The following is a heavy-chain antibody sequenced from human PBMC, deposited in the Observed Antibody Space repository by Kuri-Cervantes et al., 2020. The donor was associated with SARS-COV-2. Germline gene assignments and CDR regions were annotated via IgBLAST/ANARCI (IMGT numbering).Heavy chain of an antibody. D-gene: IGHD6-13*01. Sequence: SQTLSLTCAVYGGSFSGYYWSWIRQPPGKGLEWIGYIYYSGSTNYNPSLKSRVTISGDTSKSQFSLKLNSLTAADTAVYYCARHEAIGAPETGYYYGMDVWGQGTMVTVSS. CDR1: GGSFSGYY. CDR3: ARHEAIGAPETGYYYGMDV. CDR2: IYYSGST. J-gene: IGHJ6*02. V-gene: IGHV4-59*08.